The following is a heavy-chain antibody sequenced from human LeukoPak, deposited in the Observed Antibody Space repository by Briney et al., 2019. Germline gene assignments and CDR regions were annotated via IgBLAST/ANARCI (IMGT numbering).Heavy chain of an antibody. CDR1: GFTFSSYA. CDR3: AEHILVH. D-gene: IGHD2-21*01. V-gene: IGHV3-23*01. J-gene: IGHJ1*01. Sequence: TGGSLRLSCAASGFTFSSYAMSWVRQAPGKGLEWGSGISGTGSNTYYVDSVKGRFTISRDNSKNTLYLQMNSLRAEDTAIYYCAEHILVHWGQGTLVTVSS. CDR2: ISGTGSNT.